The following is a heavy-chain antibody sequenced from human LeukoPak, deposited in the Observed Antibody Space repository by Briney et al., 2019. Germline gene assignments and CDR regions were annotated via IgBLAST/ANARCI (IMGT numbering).Heavy chain of an antibody. CDR1: GYTFTGYY. D-gene: IGHD2-2*01. Sequence: ASVKVSCKASGYTFTGYYMHWVRQATGQGLEWMGWMNPNSGNTGYAQKFQGRVTMTRDTSISTAYMELSRLRSDDTAVYYCARDLYCSSTSCPPWGQGTTVTVSS. CDR3: ARDLYCSSTSCPP. V-gene: IGHV1-2*02. J-gene: IGHJ6*02. CDR2: MNPNSGNT.